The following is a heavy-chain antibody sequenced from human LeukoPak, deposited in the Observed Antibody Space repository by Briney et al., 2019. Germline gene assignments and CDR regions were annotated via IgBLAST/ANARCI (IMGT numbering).Heavy chain of an antibody. J-gene: IGHJ4*02. V-gene: IGHV1-18*03. CDR3: ARLGVQWEPYDDY. CDR2: ISTYNGNT. D-gene: IGHD1-26*01. Sequence: RASVKVSCKASGYTLTSFGISWVRQAPGQGRGWGGWISTYNGNTNYAQKLQGRVTMTTDTSTSTAYMQLRSLRAEDMAVYYGARLGVQWEPYDDYWGQGTLVTVSS. CDR1: GYTLTSFG.